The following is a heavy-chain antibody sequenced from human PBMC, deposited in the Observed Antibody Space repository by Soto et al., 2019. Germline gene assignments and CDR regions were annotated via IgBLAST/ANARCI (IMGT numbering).Heavy chain of an antibody. CDR3: ARDRYCSSTSCTNNWFDP. D-gene: IGHD2-2*01. V-gene: IGHV1-69*13. CDR1: GGTFSSYA. J-gene: IGHJ5*02. CDR2: IIPIFGTA. Sequence: SVKVSCKAPGGTFSSYAISWVRQAPGQGLEWMGGIIPIFGTANYAQKFQGRVTITADESTSTAYMELSSLRSEDTAVYNCARDRYCSSTSCTNNWFDPWGQGTLVTVSS.